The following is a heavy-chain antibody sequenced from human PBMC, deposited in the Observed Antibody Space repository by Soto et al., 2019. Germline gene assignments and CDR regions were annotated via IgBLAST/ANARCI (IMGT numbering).Heavy chain of an antibody. CDR2: ISYDGSYK. CDR1: GFTFSSYG. V-gene: IGHV3-30*18. Sequence: QVQLVESGGGVVQPGRSLRLSCAASGFTFSSYGMHWVRQAPGKGLEWVAVISYDGSYKYYADSMKGRVTISRDNSKNTLDVQMNSLRAEDKAVYYCAKEGSVVATTPDFDYWGQGTLVTVSS. D-gene: IGHD5-12*01. J-gene: IGHJ4*02. CDR3: AKEGSVVATTPDFDY.